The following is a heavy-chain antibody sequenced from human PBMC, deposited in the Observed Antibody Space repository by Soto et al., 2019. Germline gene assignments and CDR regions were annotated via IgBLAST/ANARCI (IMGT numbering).Heavy chain of an antibody. D-gene: IGHD3-3*01. CDR3: ARGSQNFWMREDAFDI. CDR1: GFSFSTYS. V-gene: IGHV3-21*01. CDR2: IHSSSRYI. J-gene: IGHJ3*02. Sequence: VQLVESGGGQVKPGGSLRLSCAASGFSFSTYSMNWVGQAPGKGLEWVSSIHSSSRYIYYADSVKGRLTISRDNGKNSPFLQISSLRAEDTAVYYCARGSQNFWMREDAFDIWGQGTMVSFSS.